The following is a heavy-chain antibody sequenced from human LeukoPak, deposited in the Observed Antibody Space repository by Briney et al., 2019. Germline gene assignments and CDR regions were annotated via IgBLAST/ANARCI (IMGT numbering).Heavy chain of an antibody. V-gene: IGHV3-15*01. CDR3: TTDGKYSDSGTYWFDP. CDR1: GFTFNTAG. CDR2: IKDGGTA. Sequence: GGSLRLSCTVSGFTFNTAGLTWIRLAPEKGLEWVGRIKDGGTAEYAAPVKGRFSISRDDSKDTLYLRMNSLKTDDTGVYYCTTDGKYSDSGTYWFDPWGQGTLVTVSS. J-gene: IGHJ5*02. D-gene: IGHD6-6*01.